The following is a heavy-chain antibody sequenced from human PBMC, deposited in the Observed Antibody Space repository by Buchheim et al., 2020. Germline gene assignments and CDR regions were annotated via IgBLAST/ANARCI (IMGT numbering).Heavy chain of an antibody. J-gene: IGHJ6*02. CDR1: GFTFSSYG. D-gene: IGHD3-10*01. CDR2: IWYDGSNK. CDR3: ARDLVVRGGGYGMDV. Sequence: QVQLVESGGGVVQPGRSLRLSCAASGFTFSSYGMHWVRQAPGKGLEWVAVIWYDGSNKYYADSVKGRFTISRDNSKNTLYLQMNSLGAEDTAVYYCARDLVVRGGGYGMDVWGQGTT. V-gene: IGHV3-33*01.